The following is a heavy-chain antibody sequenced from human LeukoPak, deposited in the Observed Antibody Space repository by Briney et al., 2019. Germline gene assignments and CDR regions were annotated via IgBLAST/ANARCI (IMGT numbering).Heavy chain of an antibody. D-gene: IGHD3-3*01. Sequence: GSSVKVSCKASGGTFSSYAISWVRQAPGQGLEWMGRIIPILGIANYAQKFQGRVTITADKSTSTAYMELSSLRSEDTAVYYCARDPALRFLEWLREGYFDYWGQGTLVTVSS. V-gene: IGHV1-69*04. CDR3: ARDPALRFLEWLREGYFDY. CDR1: GGTFSSYA. CDR2: IIPILGIA. J-gene: IGHJ4*02.